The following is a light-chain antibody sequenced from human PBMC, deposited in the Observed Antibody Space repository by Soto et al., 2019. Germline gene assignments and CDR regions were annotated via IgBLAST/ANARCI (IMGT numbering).Light chain of an antibody. J-gene: IGKJ1*01. CDR2: KVS. Sequence: DVVMTQSPLSLAVTLGQPASISCRSSQSLVYSDGNTYLYWFHQRPGQSPRRLIYKVSDRDSGVPDRFSGRGSGTDFTLKISRAVAEDVGIYYCMQGTHWPRTFGQGTRVEIK. V-gene: IGKV2-30*01. CDR1: QSLVYSDGNTY. CDR3: MQGTHWPRT.